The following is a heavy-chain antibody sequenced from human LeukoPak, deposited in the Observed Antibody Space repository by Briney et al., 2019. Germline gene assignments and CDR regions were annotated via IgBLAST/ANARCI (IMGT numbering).Heavy chain of an antibody. D-gene: IGHD2-21*01. CDR1: GGTFSSYA. CDR2: IIPIFGTA. Sequence: ASVKVSCKASGGTFSSYAISWVRQAPGQGLEWMGGIIPIFGTANYAQKFQGRVTITADESTSTAYMELSSLRSEDTAVYYCARDRPDIVVVKDAYYGMDVWGQGTTVTVSS. V-gene: IGHV1-69*13. J-gene: IGHJ6*02. CDR3: ARDRPDIVVVKDAYYGMDV.